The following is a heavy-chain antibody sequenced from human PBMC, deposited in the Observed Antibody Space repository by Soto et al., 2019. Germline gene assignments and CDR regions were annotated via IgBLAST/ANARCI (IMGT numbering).Heavy chain of an antibody. CDR1: GFTFSSYA. J-gene: IGHJ5*02. V-gene: IGHV3-23*01. D-gene: IGHD6-6*01. CDR3: AKDGDIAARPRWFDP. CDR2: ISGSGGST. Sequence: RRLSCAASGFTFSSYAMSWVRQAPGKGLEWVSAISGSGGSTYYADSVKGRFTISRDNSKNTLYLQMNSLRAEDTAVYYCAKDGDIAARPRWFDPWGQGTLVTVSS.